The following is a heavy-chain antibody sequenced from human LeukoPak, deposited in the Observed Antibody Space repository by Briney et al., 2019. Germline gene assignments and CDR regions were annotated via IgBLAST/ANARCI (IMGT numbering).Heavy chain of an antibody. V-gene: IGHV3-21*01. CDR3: ARDGSGSYYPPYYGMDV. Sequence: GGSLRLSCAGSGFTFSDYSMNWVRQAPGKGLEWVSSISSSSSYIYYADSVKGRFTISRDNAKNSLYLQMNSLRAEDTAVYYCARDGSGSYYPPYYGMDVWGQGTTVTVSS. CDR2: ISSSSSYI. D-gene: IGHD3-10*01. J-gene: IGHJ6*02. CDR1: GFTFSDYS.